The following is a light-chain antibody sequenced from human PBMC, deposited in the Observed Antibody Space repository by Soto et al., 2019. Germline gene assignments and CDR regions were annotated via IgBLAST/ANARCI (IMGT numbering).Light chain of an antibody. CDR2: KAS. V-gene: IGKV1-5*03. J-gene: IGKJ1*01. Sequence: DIQMTQSPSTLSASVGDRVTITCRASQSISSWLAWYQQKPGKAPKLLIYKASSLESGVRSRFSGSGSGTEFTLTISSLQPDDFATYYYQQYKSYWTFGQGTKVEIK. CDR3: QQYKSYWT. CDR1: QSISSW.